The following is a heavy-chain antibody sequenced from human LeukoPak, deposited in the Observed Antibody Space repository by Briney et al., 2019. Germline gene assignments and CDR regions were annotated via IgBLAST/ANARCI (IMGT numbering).Heavy chain of an antibody. CDR3: AKDHYDILTGYYIEYFQH. CDR1: GFTFSSYG. J-gene: IGHJ1*01. D-gene: IGHD3-9*01. V-gene: IGHV3-30*02. Sequence: GGSLRLSCAASGFTFSSYGMHWVRQAPGKGLEWVAFIRYDGSNKYYADSVKGRFTISRDNSKNTLYLQMNSLRAEDTAVYYCAKDHYDILTGYYIEYFQHWGQGTLVTVSS. CDR2: IRYDGSNK.